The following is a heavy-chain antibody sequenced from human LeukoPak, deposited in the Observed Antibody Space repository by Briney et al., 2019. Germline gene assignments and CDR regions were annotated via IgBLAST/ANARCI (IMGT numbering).Heavy chain of an antibody. Sequence: PSQTLSLTCTVSGGSISSGDYYWSWIRQHPGKGLEWIGYIYFSGSTYYNPSLKSRLTISVDTSKNQFSLKLSSVTAADTAVYYCARQRDYYDSSGYSNLYWFDPWGQGTLVTVSS. V-gene: IGHV4-31*03. CDR2: IYFSGST. J-gene: IGHJ5*02. CDR1: GGSISSGDYY. CDR3: ARQRDYYDSSGYSNLYWFDP. D-gene: IGHD3-22*01.